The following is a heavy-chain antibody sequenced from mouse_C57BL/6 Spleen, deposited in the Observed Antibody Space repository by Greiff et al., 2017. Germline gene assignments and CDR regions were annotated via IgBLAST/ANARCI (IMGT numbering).Heavy chain of an antibody. CDR1: GYAFSSSW. CDR3: ARGDWFAY. J-gene: IGHJ3*01. Sequence: VKLQQSGPELVKPGASVKISCKASGYAFSSSWMNWVKQRPGKGLEWIGRIYPGDGDTNYNGKLKGKATLTADKSSSTAYMQLSSLTSEDSAVYFCARGDWFAYWGQGTLVTVSA. V-gene: IGHV1-82*01. CDR2: IYPGDGDT.